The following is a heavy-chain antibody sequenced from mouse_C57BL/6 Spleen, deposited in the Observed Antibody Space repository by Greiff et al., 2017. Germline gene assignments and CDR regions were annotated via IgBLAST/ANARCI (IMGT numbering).Heavy chain of an antibody. CDR2: IDPETGGT. CDR3: TKDGSSYDYWYFDV. D-gene: IGHD1-1*01. J-gene: IGHJ1*03. Sequence: QVQLQQSGAELVRPGASVTLSCKASGYTFTDYEMHWVQQTPVHGLEWIGAIDPETGGTAYTQKFKGQAILTADKSSSTAYMELRSLTSEDSAVDYCTKDGSSYDYWYFDVWGTGTTVTVSS. CDR1: GYTFTDYE. V-gene: IGHV1-15*01.